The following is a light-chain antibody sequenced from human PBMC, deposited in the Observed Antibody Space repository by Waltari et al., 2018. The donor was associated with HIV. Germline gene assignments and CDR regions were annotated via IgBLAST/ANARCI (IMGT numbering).Light chain of an antibody. CDR2: INDDGSH. J-gene: IGLJ2*01. CDR1: SGHSNYA. Sequence: QLVLTQSPSASASLGASVKLTCTLSSGHSNYAIAWHRQRPAKGPRYLMKINDDGSHAKGDGIPDRFSGSSSGAERYLTISSLQSEDEADYYCAAWDDNRNAVVFGGGTKLTVL. V-gene: IGLV4-69*01. CDR3: AAWDDNRNAVV.